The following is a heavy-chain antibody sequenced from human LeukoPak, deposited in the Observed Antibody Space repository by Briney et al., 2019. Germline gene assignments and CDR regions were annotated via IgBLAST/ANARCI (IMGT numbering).Heavy chain of an antibody. Sequence: GGSLRLSCAASGFTFSNYWMHWVRQVPGKGLVWTSRITSDGSSTSHADSVKGRFTISRDNAKNTLYLQMNSLRVEDTAVYYCARDEEVGSPFDYWGQGTLVTVSS. CDR3: ARDEEVGSPFDY. D-gene: IGHD1-26*01. J-gene: IGHJ4*02. V-gene: IGHV3-74*01. CDR1: GFTFSNYW. CDR2: ITSDGSST.